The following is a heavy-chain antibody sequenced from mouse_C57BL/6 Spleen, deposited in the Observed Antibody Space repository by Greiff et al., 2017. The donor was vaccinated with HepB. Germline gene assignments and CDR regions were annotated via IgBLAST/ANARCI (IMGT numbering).Heavy chain of an antibody. CDR1: GYTFTSYW. Sequence: VQLQQSGAELVKPGASVKLSCKASGYTFTSYWMHWVKQRPGQGLEWIGMIHPNSGSTNYNEKFKSKATLTVDKSSSTAYMQLSSLTSEDSAVYYCAREGYYDYNDEFDYWGQGTTLTVSS. D-gene: IGHD2-4*01. CDR3: AREGYYDYNDEFDY. J-gene: IGHJ2*01. CDR2: IHPNSGST. V-gene: IGHV1-64*01.